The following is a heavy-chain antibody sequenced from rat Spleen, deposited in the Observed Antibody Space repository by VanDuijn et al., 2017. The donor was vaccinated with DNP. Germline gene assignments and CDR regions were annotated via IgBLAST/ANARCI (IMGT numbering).Heavy chain of an antibody. CDR1: GFTFSAYY. J-gene: IGHJ4*01. Sequence: EVQLVESGGGLVQPGRSLKLSCAASGFTFSAYYMAWVRQAPAKGLEWVAYIGSPAYAPYYTDSVKGRFAISRDNAKNTLYLQVDSLRSEDTATYYCARHGAYYGYKGTMDAWGQGTSVTVSS. V-gene: IGHV5-25*01. D-gene: IGHD1-9*01. CDR2: IGSPAYAP. CDR3: ARHGAYYGYKGTMDA.